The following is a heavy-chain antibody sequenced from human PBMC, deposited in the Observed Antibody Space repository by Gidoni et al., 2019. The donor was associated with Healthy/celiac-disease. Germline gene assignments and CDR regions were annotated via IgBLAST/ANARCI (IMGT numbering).Heavy chain of an antibody. CDR2: IYSGGST. CDR3: ATDYYGSGSLLPEAFDI. CDR1: GFTVSSNY. Sequence: EGQRVESGGGLVQPGGSLRLSCAASGFTVSSNYMSWVRQAPGKGLEWVSVIYSGGSTYYADSVKGRFTISRDNSKNTLYLQMNSLRAEDTAVYYCATDYYGSGSLLPEAFDIWGQGTMVTVSS. V-gene: IGHV3-66*02. J-gene: IGHJ3*02. D-gene: IGHD3-10*01.